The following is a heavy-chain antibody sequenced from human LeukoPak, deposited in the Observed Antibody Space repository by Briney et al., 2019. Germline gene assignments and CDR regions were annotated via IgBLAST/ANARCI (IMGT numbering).Heavy chain of an antibody. Sequence: GRSLRLSCAASGFTVSSNYMSWVRQAPGKGLEWVSVIYSGGSTYYADSVKGRFTIYRDNSKNTLYLQMNSLRAEDTAVYYCARGGGYCSSCFDYWGQGTLGTVSA. J-gene: IGHJ4*02. CDR1: GFTVSSNY. CDR2: IYSGGST. CDR3: ARGGGYCSSCFDY. D-gene: IGHD2-2*01. V-gene: IGHV3-66*01.